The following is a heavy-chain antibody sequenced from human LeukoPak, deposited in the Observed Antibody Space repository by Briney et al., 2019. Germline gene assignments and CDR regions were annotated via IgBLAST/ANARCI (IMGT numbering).Heavy chain of an antibody. CDR1: GGSISSSSYY. J-gene: IGHJ5*02. D-gene: IGHD6-13*01. CDR3: ARAHTAAAGTRFSP. CDR2: IYYSGST. V-gene: IGHV4-39*07. Sequence: SSETLSLTCTVSGGSISSSSYYWGWIRQPPGKGLEWIGSIYYSGSTYYNPSLKSRVTISVDTSKNQFSLKLSSVTAADTAVYYCARAHTAAAGTRFSPWGQGTLVTVSS.